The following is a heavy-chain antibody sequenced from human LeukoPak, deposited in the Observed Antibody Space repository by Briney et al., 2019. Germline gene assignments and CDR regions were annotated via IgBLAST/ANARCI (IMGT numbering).Heavy chain of an antibody. CDR3: ARHADDFWSVYHRYYFDY. V-gene: IGHV4-59*08. CDR1: GGSISSYY. J-gene: IGHJ4*02. D-gene: IGHD3-3*01. CDR2: IYYSGST. Sequence: SEPLSLTCTVSGGSISSYYWSWIRQPPGKGLEWIGYIYYSGSTNYNPSLTSRGTISVDTTKNQFSLKLSSVPAADTPVYYCARHADDFWSVYHRYYFDYWGQGTPVTVSS.